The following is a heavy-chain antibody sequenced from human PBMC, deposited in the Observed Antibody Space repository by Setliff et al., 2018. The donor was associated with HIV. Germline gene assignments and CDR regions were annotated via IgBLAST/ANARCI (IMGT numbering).Heavy chain of an antibody. J-gene: IGHJ4*02. D-gene: IGHD3-22*01. CDR3: TTGYFYDSSGYKH. CDR2: ILTTGDLI. V-gene: IGHV3-48*01. CDR1: GFTFSVHS. Sequence: PGGSLRLSCAGSGFTFSVHSMIWVRQAPGKGLEWLSYILTTGDLIYYADSVKGRFTVSRDNAKNSLYLQMNSLRAEDTAVYYCTTGYFYDSSGYKHWGQGTLVTVSS.